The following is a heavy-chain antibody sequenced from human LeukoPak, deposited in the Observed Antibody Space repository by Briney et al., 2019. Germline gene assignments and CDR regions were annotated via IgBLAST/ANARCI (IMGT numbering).Heavy chain of an antibody. CDR1: GYTFTSYG. CDR2: ISTYNGNT. Sequence: ASVKVSCKASGYTFTSYGISWVRQPPGQGLEWMAWISTYNGNTNYAQNLQGRVTMTTDTSTSTAYMELRSLRSVDTAVYYCARATNRDSGSYYFIYWGQGTLVTVSS. D-gene: IGHD1-26*01. CDR3: ARATNRDSGSYYFIY. J-gene: IGHJ4*02. V-gene: IGHV1-18*01.